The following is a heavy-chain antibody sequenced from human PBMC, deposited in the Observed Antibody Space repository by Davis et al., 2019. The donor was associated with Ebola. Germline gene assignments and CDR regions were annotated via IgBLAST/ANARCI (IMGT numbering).Heavy chain of an antibody. CDR1: GFTFSSYA. Sequence: PGGSLRLSCAASGFTFSSYAIHWVRQAPGKGLEWVAVISYDGSDEYYADSVKGRFTISRDNSKSTLNLQMNSLRAEDTAVYYCAKSHSSGYFSGFDYWGQGTLVTVSS. D-gene: IGHD3-22*01. CDR3: AKSHSSGYFSGFDY. V-gene: IGHV3-30*18. CDR2: ISYDGSDE. J-gene: IGHJ4*02.